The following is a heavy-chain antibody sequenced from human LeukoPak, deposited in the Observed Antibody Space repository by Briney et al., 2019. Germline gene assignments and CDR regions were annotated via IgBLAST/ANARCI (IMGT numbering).Heavy chain of an antibody. V-gene: IGHV4-59*01. CDR1: GGSISSYY. J-gene: IGHJ3*02. CDR3: AREGEYCSGGSCSDAFDI. D-gene: IGHD2-15*01. Sequence: TSATLSLTCTVSGGSISSYYWSWIRQPPGEGLEWIGYIHYSGSTNYNPSHKSRVTISVDTSKNQFSLKLSSVTAADTAVYYCAREGEYCSGGSCSDAFDIWGQGTMVTVSS. CDR2: IHYSGST.